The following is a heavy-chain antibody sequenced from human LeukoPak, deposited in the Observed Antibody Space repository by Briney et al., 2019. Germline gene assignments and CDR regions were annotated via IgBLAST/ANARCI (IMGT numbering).Heavy chain of an antibody. CDR1: GGSISSSNW. Sequence: PSEPLSLTCAVSGGSISSSNWWSWVRQPPGKGLEWIGEIYHSGSTNYNPSLKSRVTISVDKSKNQFSLKLSSVTAADTAVYYCARLLISVADLDSWGQGTLVTVSS. J-gene: IGHJ4*02. V-gene: IGHV4-4*02. D-gene: IGHD6-19*01. CDR2: IYHSGST. CDR3: ARLLISVADLDS.